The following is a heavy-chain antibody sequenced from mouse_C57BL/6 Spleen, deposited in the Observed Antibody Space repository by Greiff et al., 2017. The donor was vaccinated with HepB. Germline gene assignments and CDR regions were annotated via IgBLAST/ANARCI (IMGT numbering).Heavy chain of an antibody. CDR3: ARDQDDGYYDY. CDR1: GFTFSDYY. J-gene: IGHJ2*01. V-gene: IGHV5-16*01. CDR2: INYDGSST. D-gene: IGHD2-3*01. Sequence: EVKVVESEGGLVQPGSSMKLSCTASGFTFSDYYMAWVRQVPEKGLEWVANINYDGSSTYYLDSLKSRFIISRDNAKNILYLQMSSLKSEDTATYYCARDQDDGYYDYWGQGTTLTVSS.